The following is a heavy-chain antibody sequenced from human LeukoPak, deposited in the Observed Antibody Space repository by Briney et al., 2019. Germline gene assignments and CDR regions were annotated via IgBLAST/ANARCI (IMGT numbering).Heavy chain of an antibody. CDR3: ARGSTPYHAFDI. D-gene: IGHD5/OR15-5a*01. CDR2: IYYSGST. J-gene: IGHJ3*02. V-gene: IGHV4-39*07. CDR1: GGSISSSSYY. Sequence: SETLSLTCTASGGSISSSSYYWGWIRQPPGKGLEWIGSIYYSGSTYYNPSLKSRVTISVDTSKNQFSLKLSSVTAADTAVYYCARGSTPYHAFDIWGQGTMVTVSS.